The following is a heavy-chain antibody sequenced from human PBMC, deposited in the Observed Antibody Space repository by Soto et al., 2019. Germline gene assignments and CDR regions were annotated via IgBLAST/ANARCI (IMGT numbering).Heavy chain of an antibody. Sequence: SVKVSCKASGGTFSSYAISWVRQAPGQGLEWMGGIIPIFGTANYAQKFQGRVTITADESTSTAYMGLSSLRSEDTAVYYCAAYDSSGYYYPLGFDPWGQGTLVTVSS. CDR1: GGTFSSYA. CDR3: AAYDSSGYYYPLGFDP. CDR2: IIPIFGTA. J-gene: IGHJ5*02. V-gene: IGHV1-69*13. D-gene: IGHD3-22*01.